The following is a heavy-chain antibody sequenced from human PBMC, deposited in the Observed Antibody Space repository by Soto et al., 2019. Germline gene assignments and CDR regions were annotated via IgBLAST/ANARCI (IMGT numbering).Heavy chain of an antibody. CDR3: ARGRRYYDYIWGSFQKEGGDAFDI. D-gene: IGHD3-16*01. CDR1: GYTFTSYY. V-gene: IGHV1-8*01. CDR2: MNPNSGNT. J-gene: IGHJ3*02. Sequence: ASVKVSCKASGYTFTSYYINWVRQATGQGLEWMGWMNPNSGNTGYAQKFQGRVTMTRNTSISTAYMELSSLRSEDTAVYYCARGRRYYDYIWGSFQKEGGDAFDIWGQGTMVTVSS.